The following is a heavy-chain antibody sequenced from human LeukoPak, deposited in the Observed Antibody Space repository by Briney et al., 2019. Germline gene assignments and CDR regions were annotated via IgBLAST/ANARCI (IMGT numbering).Heavy chain of an antibody. CDR3: ARVLVYRGFDP. J-gene: IGHJ5*02. D-gene: IGHD3-16*02. CDR1: GFTFSGYA. V-gene: IGHV3-23*01. Sequence: PGGSLRLSCAASGFTFSGYAMSWVRQAPGKGLEWVSSISGSGGSTYYADSVKGRFTISRDNSKNTLYLQMNSLRAEDTAVYYCARVLVYRGFDPWGQGTLVTVSS. CDR2: ISGSGGST.